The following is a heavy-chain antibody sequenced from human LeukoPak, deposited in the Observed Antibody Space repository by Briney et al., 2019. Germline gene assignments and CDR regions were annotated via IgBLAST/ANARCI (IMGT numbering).Heavy chain of an antibody. CDR2: ISSSSSTI. D-gene: IGHD6-19*01. Sequence: LGGSLRLSCAASGFMFSTYSMNWVRQAPGKGLEWVSYISSSSSTIYYADSVKGRFTIFRDDAKNSLYLQMNRLRAEDTAVYYCARWSGSGWYDYWGQGTLVTVSS. CDR3: ARWSGSGWYDY. CDR1: GFMFSTYS. V-gene: IGHV3-48*01. J-gene: IGHJ4*02.